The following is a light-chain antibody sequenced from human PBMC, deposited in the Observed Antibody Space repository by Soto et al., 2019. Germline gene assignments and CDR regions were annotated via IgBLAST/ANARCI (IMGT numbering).Light chain of an antibody. CDR3: QQFRT. V-gene: IGKV3-20*01. CDR2: GTS. CDR1: RSLSSSS. J-gene: IGKJ1*01. Sequence: LVIMKSPFTLFLSHEERAPLSCRASRSLSSSSLAWYQQKPGQAPRLLISGTSSRATGIPDRFSGSGSRTDFTCTISRLEPEDFAVYVCQQFRTFSQVGKVDIK.